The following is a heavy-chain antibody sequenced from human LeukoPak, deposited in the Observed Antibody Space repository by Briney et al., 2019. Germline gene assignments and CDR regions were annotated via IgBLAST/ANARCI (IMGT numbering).Heavy chain of an antibody. V-gene: IGHV3-23*01. D-gene: IGHD4-11*01. CDR1: GFTFSAYA. CDR2: ISAWGDNT. Sequence: GGSLRLSCAASGFTFSAYAMSWVRQAPGKGLEWVSGISAWGDNTYSADSVRGRFPISRDNSKNTLYLQMNSLRVEDTAVYYCAKDGGTVTSYYFDSWGLGTLVTVSS. J-gene: IGHJ4*02. CDR3: AKDGGTVTSYYFDS.